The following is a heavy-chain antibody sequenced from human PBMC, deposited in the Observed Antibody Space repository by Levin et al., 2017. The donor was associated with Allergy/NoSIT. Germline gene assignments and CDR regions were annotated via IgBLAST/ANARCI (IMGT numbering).Heavy chain of an antibody. CDR3: AKGHNYDSSGSDFDY. V-gene: IGHV3-9*01. CDR1: GFTFDDYA. D-gene: IGHD3-22*01. J-gene: IGHJ4*02. Sequence: PGGSLRLSCAASGFTFDDYAMHWVRQAPGKGLEWVSGISWNSGSIGYADSVKGRFTISRDNAKNSLYLQMNSLRAEDTALYYCAKGHNYDSSGSDFDYWGQGTLVTVSS. CDR2: ISWNSGSI.